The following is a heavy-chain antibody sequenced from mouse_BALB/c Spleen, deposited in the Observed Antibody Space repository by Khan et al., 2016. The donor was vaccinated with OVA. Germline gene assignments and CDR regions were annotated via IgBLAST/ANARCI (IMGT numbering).Heavy chain of an antibody. CDR1: GYTFTSYT. V-gene: IGHV1-4*01. J-gene: IGHJ3*01. Sequence: QVQLKESGAELARPGASVKMSCKASGYTFTSYTIHWIKLRPGQGLEWIGYINPSNGYTNYNQKFKDKATLTADKSSTTAYMQLSSLTSDDSAVXNCVRDGAYYRSDGCFAYWGQGTLVTVSA. CDR2: INPSNGYT. CDR3: VRDGAYYRSDGCFAY. D-gene: IGHD2-14*01.